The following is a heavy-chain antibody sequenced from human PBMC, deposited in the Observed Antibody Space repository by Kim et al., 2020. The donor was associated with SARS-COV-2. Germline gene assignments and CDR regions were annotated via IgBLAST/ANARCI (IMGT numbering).Heavy chain of an antibody. CDR2: T. CDR3: ANLPSMADFDY. J-gene: IGHJ4*02. Sequence: TYYADSVKGRFTISRDNSKNTLYLQMNSLRAEDTAVYYCANLPSMADFDYWGQGTLVTVSS. D-gene: IGHD6-6*01. V-gene: IGHV3-23*01.